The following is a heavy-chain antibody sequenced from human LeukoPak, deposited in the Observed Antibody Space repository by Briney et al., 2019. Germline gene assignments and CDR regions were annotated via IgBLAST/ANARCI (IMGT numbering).Heavy chain of an antibody. CDR2: ITSTSSYI. V-gene: IGHV3-21*01. CDR3: ARLYYGVDV. Sequence: PGGSLRLSCAASGFTFSSYIMNWVRQAPGKGLECVSSITSTSSYIYYADSMNGRFTISRDNAKNSLYLKMNSLRAEDTAVYYCARLYYGVDVWGQGTTVTVSS. J-gene: IGHJ6*02. CDR1: GFTFSSYI.